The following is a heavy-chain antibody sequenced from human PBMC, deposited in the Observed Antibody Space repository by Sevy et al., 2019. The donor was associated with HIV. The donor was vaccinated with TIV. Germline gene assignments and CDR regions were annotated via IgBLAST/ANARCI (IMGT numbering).Heavy chain of an antibody. D-gene: IGHD3-22*01. CDR3: TKYQPYYYDSFSDAFDM. CDR1: GFTFGSYA. J-gene: IGHJ3*02. Sequence: GGYLRLSCAASGFTFGSYAMTWVRQAPGKGLEWLSGISGSGTTYYADSVKGRFTISRDNSKSTQFLQLNSLRADDTAVYYCTKYQPYYYDSFSDAFDMWGQGTMVTVSS. V-gene: IGHV3-23*01. CDR2: ISGSGTT.